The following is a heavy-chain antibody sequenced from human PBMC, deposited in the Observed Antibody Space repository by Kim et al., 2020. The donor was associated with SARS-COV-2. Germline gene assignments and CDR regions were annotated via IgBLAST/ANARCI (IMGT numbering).Heavy chain of an antibody. D-gene: IGHD3-10*01. CDR1: GYGFTSYW. J-gene: IGHJ3*02. Sequence: GESLKISCKGSGYGFTSYWIVWVRQMPGKGLEWMGVIYPDDSDTRYSPSFQGQVTISADKSISAAYLQWSSLKATDSAMYYCASVQELYDPFHIWGQGTMVTVSS. CDR2: IYPDDSDT. V-gene: IGHV5-51*01. CDR3: ASVQELYDPFHI.